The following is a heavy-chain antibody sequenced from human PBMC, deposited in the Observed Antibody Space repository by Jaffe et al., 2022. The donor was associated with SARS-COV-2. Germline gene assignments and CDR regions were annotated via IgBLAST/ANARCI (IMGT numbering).Heavy chain of an antibody. CDR1: GFTFDDYA. CDR3: AKDMGEIVGATNRNYYYGMDV. D-gene: IGHD1-26*01. J-gene: IGHJ6*02. CDR2: ISWNSGSI. V-gene: IGHV3-9*01. Sequence: EVQLVESGGGLVQPGRSLRLSCAASGFTFDDYAMHWVRQAPGKGLEWVSGISWNSGSIGYADSVKGRFTISRDNAKNSLYLQMNSLRAEDTALYYCAKDMGEIVGATNRNYYYGMDVWGQGTTVTVSS.